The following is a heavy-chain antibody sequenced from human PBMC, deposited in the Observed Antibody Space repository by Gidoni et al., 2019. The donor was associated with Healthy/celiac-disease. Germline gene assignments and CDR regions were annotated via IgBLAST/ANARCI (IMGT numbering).Heavy chain of an antibody. Sequence: EVQLVESGGGLVQPGRSLRLSCTASGFTFGYYAMSWVRQAPGKGLEWVGFIRSKAYGGTTEYAASVKGRFTISRDDSKSIAYLQMNSLKTEDTAVYYCTRVKQVGGYYYYGMDVWGQGTTVTVSS. CDR1: GFTFGYYA. D-gene: IGHD1-26*01. J-gene: IGHJ6*02. CDR3: TRVKQVGGYYYYGMDV. V-gene: IGHV3-49*04. CDR2: IRSKAYGGTT.